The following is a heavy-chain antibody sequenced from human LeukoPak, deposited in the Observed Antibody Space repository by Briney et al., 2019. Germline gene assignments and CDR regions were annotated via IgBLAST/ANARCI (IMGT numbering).Heavy chain of an antibody. CDR2: INHSGYT. J-gene: IGHJ4*02. V-gene: IGHV4-34*01. CDR1: GVPFDDYY. Sequence: SETLSLTCAVSGVPFDDYYWSWVRQTPGKGLEWIGEINHSGYTNDSPSLKSRVTLSIDTSRKRFSLNLRSVTVADAGIYYCTRMTTGHDYWGQGTLVTVSS. CDR3: TRMTTGHDY. D-gene: IGHD4-17*01.